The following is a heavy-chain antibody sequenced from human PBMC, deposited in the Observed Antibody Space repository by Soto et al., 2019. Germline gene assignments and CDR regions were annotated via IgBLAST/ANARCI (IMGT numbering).Heavy chain of an antibody. D-gene: IGHD4-17*01. CDR3: ARDKYDYGDYVWSDGMDV. Sequence: QVQLQESGPGLVKPSQTLSLTCTVSGGSISSGGYYWSWVRQHPGKGLERIGYISYSGSTSYNPSLKSRVTISLDTAKNQFSLKLNSVTAADTAVYYCARDKYDYGDYVWSDGMDVWGQGTTVTVSS. CDR2: ISYSGST. J-gene: IGHJ6*02. CDR1: GGSISSGGYY. V-gene: IGHV4-31*03.